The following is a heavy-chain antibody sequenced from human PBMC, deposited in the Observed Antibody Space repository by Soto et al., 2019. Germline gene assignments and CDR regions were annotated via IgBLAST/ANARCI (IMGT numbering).Heavy chain of an antibody. CDR3: ARGPGTYYYDSSGYLFDY. J-gene: IGHJ4*02. V-gene: IGHV4-34*01. Sequence: PSETLSLTCAVYGGSFSGYYWSWIRQPPGKGLEWIGEINHSGSTNYNPSLKSRVTMSVDTSKNQFSLKLSSVTAADAAVYYCARGPGTYYYDSSGYLFDYWGQGTLVTVSS. CDR2: INHSGST. D-gene: IGHD3-22*01. CDR1: GGSFSGYY.